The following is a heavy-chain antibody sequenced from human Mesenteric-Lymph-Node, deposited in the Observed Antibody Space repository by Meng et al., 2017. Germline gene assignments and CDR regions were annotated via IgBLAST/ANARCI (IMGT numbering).Heavy chain of an antibody. J-gene: IGHJ4*02. D-gene: IGHD2-21*01. CDR2: IHHSGSA. CDR3: ASFDHIPRRNYFDY. V-gene: IGHV4-30-4*01. Sequence: QGQLQESVPGLLGPSPTLSLTCSVSGGSMCSGNYAWSWIRQPPGKGLEWIGYIHHSGSAYYNPSLKIRVSISVDPSKNQFSLNLNSMTAADTAVYYCASFDHIPRRNYFDYWGQGTLVTVSS. CDR1: GGSMCSGNYA.